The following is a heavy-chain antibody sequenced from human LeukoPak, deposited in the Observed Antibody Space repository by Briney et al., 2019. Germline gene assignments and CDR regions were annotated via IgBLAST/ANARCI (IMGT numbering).Heavy chain of an antibody. Sequence: ASVKVSCKASGGTFSSYAISWVRQAPGQRLEWMGGIITIFGTANYAQKFQGRVTITTDESTSTAYMELSSLRSEDTAVYYCASRVTPYWYFDLWGRGTLVTVSS. CDR2: IITIFGTA. CDR1: GGTFSSYA. D-gene: IGHD5-18*01. CDR3: ASRVTPYWYFDL. J-gene: IGHJ2*01. V-gene: IGHV1-69*05.